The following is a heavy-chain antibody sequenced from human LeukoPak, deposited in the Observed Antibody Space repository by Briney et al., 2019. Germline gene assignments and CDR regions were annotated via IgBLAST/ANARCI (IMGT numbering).Heavy chain of an antibody. CDR3: SRGRYFDWLKAFDP. J-gene: IGHJ5*02. Sequence: PGGSLRLSCAASGFTFSSYAMSWVRQAPGKGLEWVSAISGSGGSTYFADSVKGRFSISRDNSKNTLYLQMNSLRAEDSAVYYCSRGRYFDWLKAFDPWGQGTQVTVSS. V-gene: IGHV3-23*01. CDR1: GFTFSSYA. CDR2: ISGSGGST. D-gene: IGHD3-9*01.